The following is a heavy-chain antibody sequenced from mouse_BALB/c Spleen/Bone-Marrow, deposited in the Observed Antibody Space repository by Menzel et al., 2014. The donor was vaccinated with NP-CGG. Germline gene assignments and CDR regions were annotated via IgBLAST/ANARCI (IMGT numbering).Heavy chain of an antibody. J-gene: IGHJ4*01. Sequence: EVMLVESGGGLVKPGGSLKLSCAAPGFAFSSYDMSWVRQTPEKRLEWVAYISSGGGSTYYPDTVKGRFTISRDNAKNTLYLQMSSLKSEDTAMYYCARHEDGYYDAMDYWGQGTSVTVSS. V-gene: IGHV5-12-1*01. CDR3: ARHEDGYYDAMDY. CDR2: ISSGGGST. CDR1: GFAFSSYD. D-gene: IGHD2-3*01.